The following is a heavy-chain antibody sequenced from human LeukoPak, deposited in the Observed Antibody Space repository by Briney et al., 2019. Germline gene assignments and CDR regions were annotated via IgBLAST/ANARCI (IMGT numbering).Heavy chain of an antibody. Sequence: PETLSLTCTLSTGSLSNNWWMWIWQPPGKGLEWIGYVFDSGGTNYNPSLKSRVTISVATSKKQPSLKLSSVTAANTDGYFFARGYSSSWNYFDYWGQGTLVTVSS. CDR2: VFDSGGT. CDR1: TGSLSNNW. J-gene: IGHJ4*02. V-gene: IGHV4-59*01. CDR3: ARGYSSSWNYFDY. D-gene: IGHD6-13*01.